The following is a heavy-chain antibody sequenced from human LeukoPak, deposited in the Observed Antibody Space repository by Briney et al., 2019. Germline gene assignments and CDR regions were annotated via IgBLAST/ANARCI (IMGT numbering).Heavy chain of an antibody. J-gene: IGHJ4*02. CDR2: INHSGST. V-gene: IGHV4-34*01. Sequence: PSETLSLTCAVYGGSFSGYYWSWICQPPGKGLEWIGEINHSGSTNYNPSLKSRVTISVDTSKNQFSLKLSSVTAADTAVYYCARHYYDSSGYGPFDYWGQGTLVTVSS. CDR1: GGSFSGYY. CDR3: ARHYYDSSGYGPFDY. D-gene: IGHD3-22*01.